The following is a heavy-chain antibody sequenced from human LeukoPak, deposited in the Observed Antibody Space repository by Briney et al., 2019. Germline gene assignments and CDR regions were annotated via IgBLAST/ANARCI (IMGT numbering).Heavy chain of an antibody. CDR1: GGSISSSSYY. Sequence: SETLSLTCTVSGGSISSSSYYWGWIRQPPGKGLGWIGSIYYSGSTYYNPSLKSRVTISVDTSKNQFSLKLSSVTAADTAVYYCARAEYQLLSYYYYYYMDVWGKGTTVTVSS. D-gene: IGHD2-2*01. J-gene: IGHJ6*03. V-gene: IGHV4-39*07. CDR3: ARAEYQLLSYYYYYYMDV. CDR2: IYYSGST.